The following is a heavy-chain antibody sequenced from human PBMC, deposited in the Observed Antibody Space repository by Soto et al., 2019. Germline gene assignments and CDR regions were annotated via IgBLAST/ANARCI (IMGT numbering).Heavy chain of an antibody. CDR1: GGSFDGYY. CDR3: ARGVDSWSGYLF. D-gene: IGHD3-3*01. Sequence: SETLSLTCALYGGSFDGYYWNWIRQSPGKGLEWIGEIHHSGSTKYNPSLKSRVSLSVDTSTKQFSLKMTSMTAADRGVYYCARGVDSWSGYLFWGQGTQVTVSS. J-gene: IGHJ4*02. V-gene: IGHV4-34*01. CDR2: IHHSGST.